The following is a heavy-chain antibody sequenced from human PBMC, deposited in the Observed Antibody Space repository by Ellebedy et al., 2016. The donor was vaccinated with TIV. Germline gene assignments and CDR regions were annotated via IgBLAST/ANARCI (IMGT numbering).Heavy chain of an antibody. CDR2: IYQDGSEQ. CDR1: GFSFRSYW. D-gene: IGHD4-17*01. Sequence: PGGSLRLSCEASGFSFRSYWMSWVRQAPGKGLEWVANIYQDGSEQYYVDSVKGRFTISRDNARNSVYLQMNSLRAEDTAVYYCARRGSYGDYSVRMNSWFDLWGQGTLVIVSS. V-gene: IGHV3-7*01. J-gene: IGHJ5*02. CDR3: ARRGSYGDYSVRMNSWFDL.